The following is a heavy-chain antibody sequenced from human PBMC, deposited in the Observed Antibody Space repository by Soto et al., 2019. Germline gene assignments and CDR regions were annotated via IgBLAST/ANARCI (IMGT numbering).Heavy chain of an antibody. D-gene: IGHD5-12*01. J-gene: IGHJ4*02. CDR1: GGSISSYY. CDR3: ARGTVDIVATTLDY. Sequence: SETLSLTCTVFGGSISSYYWSWIRQPPGKGLEWIGYIYYSGSTNYNPSLKSRVTISVDTSKNQFSLKLSSVTAADTAVYYCARGTVDIVATTLDYWGQGTLVTVSS. CDR2: IYYSGST. V-gene: IGHV4-59*01.